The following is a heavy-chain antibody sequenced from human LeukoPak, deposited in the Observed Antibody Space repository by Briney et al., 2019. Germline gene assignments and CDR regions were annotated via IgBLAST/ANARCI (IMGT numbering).Heavy chain of an antibody. CDR2: ISAYNGNT. CDR1: GYTFTSYG. Sequence: PWASVKVSCKASGYTFTSYGISWVRQAPGQGLEWMGWISAYNGNTNYAQKLQGRVTMTTDTSTSTAYMELRSLRSDDTAVYYCARDIAAIFGVVTHFDYWGQGTLVTVSS. D-gene: IGHD3-3*01. V-gene: IGHV1-18*01. J-gene: IGHJ4*02. CDR3: ARDIAAIFGVVTHFDY.